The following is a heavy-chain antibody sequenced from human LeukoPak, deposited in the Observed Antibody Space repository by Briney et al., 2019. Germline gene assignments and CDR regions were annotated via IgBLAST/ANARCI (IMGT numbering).Heavy chain of an antibody. Sequence: SETLSLTSTVSGDSIRSGSYNWGWIRQPPGKGLEWIGSIYYSGNTFYNPSLKSRVTISVDSSKNQFSLKLNFVTAADTAVYYCARGAPVLNAFDIWGQGTMVTVS. CDR3: ARGAPVLNAFDI. D-gene: IGHD1-26*01. J-gene: IGHJ3*02. CDR1: GDSIRSGSYN. CDR2: IYYSGNT. V-gene: IGHV4-39*02.